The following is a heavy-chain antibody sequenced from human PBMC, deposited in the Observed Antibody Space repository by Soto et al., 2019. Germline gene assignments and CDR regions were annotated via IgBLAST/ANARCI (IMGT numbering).Heavy chain of an antibody. V-gene: IGHV4-59*01. Sequence: LSLTCTVSGGSISSYYWSWIRQPPGKGLEWIGYIYYSGSTNYNPSLESRVTISVDTSKNQFSLKLSSVTAADTAVYYCARTENDFWSGYYRDYGMDVWGQGTTVTVSS. D-gene: IGHD3-3*01. CDR2: IYYSGST. J-gene: IGHJ6*02. CDR1: GGSISSYY. CDR3: ARTENDFWSGYYRDYGMDV.